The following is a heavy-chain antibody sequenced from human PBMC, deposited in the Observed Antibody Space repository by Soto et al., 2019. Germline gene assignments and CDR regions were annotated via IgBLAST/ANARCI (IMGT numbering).Heavy chain of an antibody. V-gene: IGHV4-59*01. CDR1: GGSISGYY. D-gene: IGHD3-10*01. Sequence: QVQLQESGPGLVRPSETLSLTCTVSGGSISGYYWSWIRQPPGKGLEWIGYIYYSGTTSYNPSLNILVSMSVDTAKNHLSLLLYSVTAAYLAVYYCARESYYRSGATVVAYWGQGTLVTVSS. J-gene: IGHJ4*02. CDR2: IYYSGTT. CDR3: ARESYYRSGATVVAY.